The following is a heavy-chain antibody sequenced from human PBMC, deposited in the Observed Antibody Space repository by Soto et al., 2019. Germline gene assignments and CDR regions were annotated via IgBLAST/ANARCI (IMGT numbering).Heavy chain of an antibody. CDR3: AYSPVPDYTAYGSCVFEL. D-gene: IGHD4-4*01. CDR1: VFTFSDYY. Sequence: KPGGSLRLSCAASVFTFSDYYMSWIRQAPGKGLEWVSYISSSGSTIYYADSVKGRFTISRDNSKNTLYLQMNSLRAEDTAVFYCAYSPVPDYTAYGSCVFELWGRGTLVTVSS. J-gene: IGHJ2*01. V-gene: IGHV3-11*01. CDR2: ISSSGSTI.